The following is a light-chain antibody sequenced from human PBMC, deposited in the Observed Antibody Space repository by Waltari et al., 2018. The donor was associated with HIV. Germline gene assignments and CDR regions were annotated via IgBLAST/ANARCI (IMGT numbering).Light chain of an antibody. CDR3: SAWDSSLSEWV. V-gene: IGLV10-54*01. J-gene: IGLJ3*02. Sequence: AGLTQPSSVSKGLGQNVTLTCTGNDKNVGHEPPGWLLRTEGPPPEVLSYRGGARPAGISQKYSASRSGNTASLTITGLRVDDEAVYYCSAWDSSLSEWVFGGGTKLTVL. CDR1: DKNVGHEP. CDR2: RGG.